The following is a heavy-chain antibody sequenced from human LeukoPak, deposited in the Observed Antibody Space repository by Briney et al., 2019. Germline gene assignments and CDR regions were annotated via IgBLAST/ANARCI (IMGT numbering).Heavy chain of an antibody. D-gene: IGHD3-16*01. CDR3: AKGGNDFDY. CDR2: ISDTGGST. Sequence: PGGSLRLSCAASGFTFDSYPMNWVRQAPGRGLEWVSGISDTGGSTYYADSVKGRFTISRDNSKNTLYLQMNSLRTADTAIYYCAKGGNDFDYWGQGTLVTASS. CDR1: GFTFDSYP. V-gene: IGHV3-23*01. J-gene: IGHJ4*02.